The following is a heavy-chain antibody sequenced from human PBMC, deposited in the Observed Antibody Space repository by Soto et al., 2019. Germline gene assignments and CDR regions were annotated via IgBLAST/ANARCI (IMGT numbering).Heavy chain of an antibody. Sequence: QSQTLSLTCAISGDSVSSNSAAWNWIRQSPSRGLEWLGRTYYRSKWYNDYAVSVKSRITINPDTSKNQFSLQLNSVTPEDTAVYYCARDGGGYYDFWSGYLGAFDIWGQGTMVTVSS. V-gene: IGHV6-1*01. CDR1: GDSVSSNSAA. D-gene: IGHD3-3*01. CDR3: ARDGGGYYDFWSGYLGAFDI. CDR2: TYYRSKWYN. J-gene: IGHJ3*02.